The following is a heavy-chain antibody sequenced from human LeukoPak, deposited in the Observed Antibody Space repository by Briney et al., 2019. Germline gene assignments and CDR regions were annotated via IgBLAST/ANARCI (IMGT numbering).Heavy chain of an antibody. CDR1: GYTFTGYY. CDR3: ARDWCSGGSCYSVRFDP. Sequence: ASVKVSCKASGYTFTGYYMHWVRQAPGQGLEWMGWINPNSGGTNYAQKLQGRVTMTTDTSTSTAYMELRSLRSDDTAVYYCARDWCSGGSCYSVRFDPWGQGTLVTVSS. V-gene: IGHV1-2*02. J-gene: IGHJ5*02. D-gene: IGHD2-15*01. CDR2: INPNSGGT.